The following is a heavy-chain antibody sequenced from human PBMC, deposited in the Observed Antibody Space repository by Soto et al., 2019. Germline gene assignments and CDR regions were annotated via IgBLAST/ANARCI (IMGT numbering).Heavy chain of an antibody. CDR2: IIPIFGTA. CDR3: ARDSPPTVTGAFDI. CDR1: GGTFISYA. Sequence: SVKVSCKASGGTFISYAISWVRQAPGQGLEWMGGIIPIFGTANYAQKFQGRVTITADESTSTAYMELSSLRSEDTAVYYCARDSPPTVTGAFDIWGQGTMVTVSS. D-gene: IGHD4-17*01. J-gene: IGHJ3*02. V-gene: IGHV1-69*13.